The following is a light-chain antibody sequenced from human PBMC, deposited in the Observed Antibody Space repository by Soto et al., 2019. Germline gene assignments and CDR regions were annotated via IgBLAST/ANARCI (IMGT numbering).Light chain of an antibody. Sequence: VLTQPASVSGSPGQSITISCTGTSSDVGNYKYVSWYQQHPGKAPKLMIYEVSNRPSGVSNRFSGSKSGNTASLTISGLQAEDENDSYCFSYNTSGTYVSVTGTKVHVL. CDR3: FSYNTSGTYV. J-gene: IGLJ1*01. CDR2: EVS. V-gene: IGLV2-14*01. CDR1: SSDVGNYKY.